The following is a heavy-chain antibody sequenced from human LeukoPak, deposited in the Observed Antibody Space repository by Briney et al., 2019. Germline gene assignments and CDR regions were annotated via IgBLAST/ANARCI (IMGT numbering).Heavy chain of an antibody. J-gene: IGHJ5*02. CDR1: RDSISNYY. V-gene: IGHV4-59*08. CDR3: ARRVMMSGTGVLDTWLDP. D-gene: IGHD1-26*01. CDR2: ISYNGGT. Sequence: SETLSLTCTVSRDSISNYYWNWIRQPPGKGLEWVGYISYNGGTKYNPSLQSRVTISIDTSKNQFSLNLRSVTAADTAVYFCARRVMMSGTGVLDTWLDPWGQGLLVTVS.